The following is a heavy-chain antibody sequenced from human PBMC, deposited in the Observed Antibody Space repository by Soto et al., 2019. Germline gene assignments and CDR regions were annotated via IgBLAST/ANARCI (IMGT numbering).Heavy chain of an antibody. J-gene: IGHJ4*02. V-gene: IGHV2-5*02. CDR1: GFSLTTSGVG. CDR3: AHRVLRTVFGLVTTTAIYFDF. D-gene: IGHD3-3*01. CDR2: IYWDDDK. Sequence: QITLNESGPTVVRPTETLTLTCRFSGFSLTTSGVGVGWIRQSPGKAPEWLALIYWDDDKRYSASLKSWLTTTKDTSKNQVVLTVSDLYPPDTATYYCAHRVLRTVFGLVTTTAIYFDFWGQGTPVAVSS.